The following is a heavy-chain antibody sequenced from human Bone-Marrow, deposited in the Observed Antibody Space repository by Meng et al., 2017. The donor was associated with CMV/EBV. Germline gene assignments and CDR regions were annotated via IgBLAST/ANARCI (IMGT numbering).Heavy chain of an antibody. Sequence: GESLKISCAASGFSFSSYIMHWVRQAPGKGLEWVTFISYDGSNKYYADSVKGRFTVSRDNSKNTLYLQMNSLRVEDTAVYYCARVSSCYTCYYGMDVWGQGTTVTVSS. CDR3: ARVSSCYTCYYGMDV. D-gene: IGHD2-2*02. J-gene: IGHJ6*01. V-gene: IGHV3-30-3*01. CDR1: GFSFSSYI. CDR2: ISYDGSNK.